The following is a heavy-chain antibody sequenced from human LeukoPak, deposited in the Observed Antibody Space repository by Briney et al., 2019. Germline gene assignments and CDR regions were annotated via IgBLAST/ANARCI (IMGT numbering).Heavy chain of an antibody. CDR3: TRTMGGGYSPFDY. J-gene: IGHJ4*02. Sequence: PGGSLRLSCAASGFTVSSNYMSWVRQAPGKGLEWVSVISGSGGSTYYADSVKGRFTISRDNSKNTLWLQMNSLKTEDTAVYYCTRTMGGGYSPFDYWGQGTLVTVSS. V-gene: IGHV3-23*01. D-gene: IGHD1-26*01. CDR1: GFTVSSNY. CDR2: ISGSGGST.